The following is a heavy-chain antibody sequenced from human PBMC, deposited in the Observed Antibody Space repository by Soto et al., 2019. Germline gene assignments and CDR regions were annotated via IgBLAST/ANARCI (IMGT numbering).Heavy chain of an antibody. CDR1: GGSISSYY. CDR2: SYYSGST. D-gene: IGHD6-6*01. J-gene: IGHJ4*02. Sequence: SETLSLTCTVSGGSISSYYWSWIRQPPGKGLEWIGYSYYSGSTNYNPSLKSRVTISVDRSKSQFSLKLSSVTAADTAVYYCARTSRFDSWGQGTLVTVSS. V-gene: IGHV4-59*12. CDR3: ARTSRFDS.